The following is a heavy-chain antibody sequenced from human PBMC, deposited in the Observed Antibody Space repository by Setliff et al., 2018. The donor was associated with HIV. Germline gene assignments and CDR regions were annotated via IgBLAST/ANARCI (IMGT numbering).Heavy chain of an antibody. CDR1: GYSISSGYY. J-gene: IGHJ6*03. CDR2: IYTSGST. D-gene: IGHD2-2*01. CDR3: ARVDCSSTSCYRDYYYYMDV. V-gene: IGHV4-61*02. Sequence: LSLTCAVSGYSISSGYYWSWIRQPAGKGLEWIGRIYTSGSTKYNPSLKSPVTISVDTSRNQFSLKLSSVTAADTAVYYCARVDCSSTSCYRDYYYYMDVWGKGTTVTVSS.